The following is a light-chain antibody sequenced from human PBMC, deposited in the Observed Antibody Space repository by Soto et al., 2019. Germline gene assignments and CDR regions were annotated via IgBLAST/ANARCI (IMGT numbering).Light chain of an antibody. CDR1: QSVSNNW. J-gene: IGKJ1*01. Sequence: EIVLTQSPGTMSLSPGERATLSCRASQSVSNNWLAWYQQKPGQAPRLLIYGASSRATGIADRFSGSGSGTDFTLTISRLEPEDFALYYCRQYGSSPTTFGQGTKV. V-gene: IGKV3-20*01. CDR2: GAS. CDR3: RQYGSSPTT.